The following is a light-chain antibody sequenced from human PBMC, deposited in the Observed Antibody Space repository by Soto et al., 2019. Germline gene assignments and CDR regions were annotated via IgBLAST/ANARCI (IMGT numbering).Light chain of an antibody. CDR2: DNS. CDR1: SSNIGAFYD. V-gene: IGLV1-40*01. Sequence: QSFLTQPPSLSGAPGQRVTISCTGSSSNIGAFYDVHWYQQLPGTAPKLLIYDNSNRPSGVPDRFSGSKSGTSASLAITGLQAEDEADYYCQSYDSSLSSWVFGTGTKVTVL. J-gene: IGLJ1*01. CDR3: QSYDSSLSSWV.